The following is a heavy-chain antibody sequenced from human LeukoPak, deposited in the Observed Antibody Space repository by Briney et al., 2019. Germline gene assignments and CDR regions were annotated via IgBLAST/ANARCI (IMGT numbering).Heavy chain of an antibody. CDR2: ISYDGSNK. Sequence: QAGGSLRLSCAASGFTFSSYAMHWVRQAPGKGLEWVAVISYDGSNKYYADSVKGRFTISRDNSKNTLYPQMNSLRAEDTAVYYCARDGGPLGAFDIWGQGTMVTVSS. CDR1: GFTFSSYA. CDR3: ARDGGPLGAFDI. D-gene: IGHD3-16*01. J-gene: IGHJ3*02. V-gene: IGHV3-30-3*01.